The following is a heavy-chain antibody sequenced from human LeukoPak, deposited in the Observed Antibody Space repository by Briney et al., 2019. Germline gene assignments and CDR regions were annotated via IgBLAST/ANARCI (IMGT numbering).Heavy chain of an antibody. D-gene: IGHD6-19*01. CDR2: ISYDENNE. V-gene: IGHV3-30*18. J-gene: IGHJ6*02. Sequence: GGSLRLSCAASGFIFSVYGMHWVRQAPGKGLEWVAVISYDENNESYADSVEGRFTISRDNSKNTLSLQMNSLRPEDTAVYYCAKDRGEQWLVLYGMDVWGQGTTVTVSS. CDR1: GFIFSVYG. CDR3: AKDRGEQWLVLYGMDV.